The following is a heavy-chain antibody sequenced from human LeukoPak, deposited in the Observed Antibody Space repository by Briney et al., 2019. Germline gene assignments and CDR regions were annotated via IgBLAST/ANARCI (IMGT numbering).Heavy chain of an antibody. V-gene: IGHV3-74*01. CDR1: GFTFSSYW. Sequence: GGSLRLSCAASGFTFSSYWMHWVRQAPGKGLVRVSRIDSAGSTTSYADSVKGRFTISRDNAKNTLYLQMNNLRAEDTAVYYCARDFGSSWFYFDYWGQGILVTVSS. D-gene: IGHD6-13*01. CDR3: ARDFGSSWFYFDY. J-gene: IGHJ4*02. CDR2: IDSAGSTT.